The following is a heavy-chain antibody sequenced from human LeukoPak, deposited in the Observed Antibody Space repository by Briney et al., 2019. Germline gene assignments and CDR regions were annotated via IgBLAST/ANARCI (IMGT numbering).Heavy chain of an antibody. D-gene: IGHD6-13*01. Sequence: GGSLRLSCAASGFTFSSYAMHWVRQAPGKGLEWVAVISYDGSNKYYADSVKGRFTISRDNSKNTLYLQMNSVRAEDTAVYYCARDHHSSLIAAAGTFDYWGQGTLVTVSS. CDR2: ISYDGSNK. CDR1: GFTFSSYA. V-gene: IGHV3-30*04. J-gene: IGHJ4*02. CDR3: ARDHHSSLIAAAGTFDY.